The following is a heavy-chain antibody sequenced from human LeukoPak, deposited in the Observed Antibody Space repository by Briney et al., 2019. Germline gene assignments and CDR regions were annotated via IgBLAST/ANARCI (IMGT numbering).Heavy chain of an antibody. CDR1: GGSISSGGYY. CDR3: ARGPAFYDSSGYPFDY. V-gene: IGHV4-31*03. Sequence: SETLSLTCTVSGGSISSGGYYWSWIRQHPGKGLEWIWYICYSGSTYYNPSLKSRVTISVDTSKNQFSLKLSSVTAADTAVYYCARGPAFYDSSGYPFDYWGQGTLVTVSS. D-gene: IGHD3-22*01. CDR2: ICYSGST. J-gene: IGHJ4*02.